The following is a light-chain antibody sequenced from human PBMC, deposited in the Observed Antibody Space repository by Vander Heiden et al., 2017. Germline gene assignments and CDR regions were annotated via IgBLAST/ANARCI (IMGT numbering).Light chain of an antibody. CDR1: QGISTW. J-gene: IGKJ1*01. Sequence: IQLTQSPSSVSASVGDRVTITCRASQGISTWLAWYQQIPGKAPKLLISSASSLQSGVPSRFSGSGSGTDFILTISTLQPEDFATYYCQQANSFPRTFGQGTNVEIK. CDR2: SAS. V-gene: IGKV1-12*01. CDR3: QQANSFPRT.